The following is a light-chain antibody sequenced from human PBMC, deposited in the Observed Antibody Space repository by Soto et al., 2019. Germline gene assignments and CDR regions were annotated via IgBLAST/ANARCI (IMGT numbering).Light chain of an antibody. V-gene: IGLV1-51*02. CDR3: GTWDSSLSAYV. Sequence: QSVLTQPPSVSAAPGRKVTISCSGSSSNIGNNYVSWYQQLPGTAPKLLIYENNKRPSGIPDRFSGSKPGTSATLGITGLQTGDEADYYCGTWDSSLSAYVFGTGTKVTVL. CDR1: SSNIGNNY. CDR2: ENN. J-gene: IGLJ1*01.